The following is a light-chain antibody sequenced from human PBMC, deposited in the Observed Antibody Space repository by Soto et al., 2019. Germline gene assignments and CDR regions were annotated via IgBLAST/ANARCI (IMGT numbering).Light chain of an antibody. CDR2: DVS. V-gene: IGLV2-14*03. J-gene: IGLJ2*01. CDR1: SSDADAYNY. CDR3: SSYTSSTIL. Sequence: QSALTQPASVSGSPGQSIIISCTGTSSDADAYNYVSWYQHHPGKAPKLLIYDVSNRPSGISNRFSGSKSGNTASLTISGLQPEDEADYFCSSYTSSTILFGGGT.